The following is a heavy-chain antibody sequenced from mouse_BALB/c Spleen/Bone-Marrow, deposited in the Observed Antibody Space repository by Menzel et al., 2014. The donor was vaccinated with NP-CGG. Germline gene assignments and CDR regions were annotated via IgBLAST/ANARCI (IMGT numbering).Heavy chain of an antibody. J-gene: IGHJ4*01. CDR1: GYAFTNYL. CDR2: INPGSGGT. Sequence: QVQLQQPGAELVRPGTSVKVSCKASGYAFTNYLIEWVKQRPGQGLEWIGVINPGSGGTNYNGKFKGKATLTADKSSSTAYMQLSSLTSDDSAVYFCARRDYAMDYWGQGTSVTVSS. V-gene: IGHV1-54*01. CDR3: ARRDYAMDY.